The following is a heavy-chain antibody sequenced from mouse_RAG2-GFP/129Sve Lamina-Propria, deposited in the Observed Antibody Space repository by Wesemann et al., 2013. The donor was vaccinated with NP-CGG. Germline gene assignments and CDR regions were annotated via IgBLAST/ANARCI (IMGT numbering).Heavy chain of an antibody. J-gene: IGHJ2*01. CDR2: INPNNGGT. CDR1: GYTFTDYY. CDR3: ARGECSSPFDY. V-gene: IGHV1-26*01. Sequence: VQLQQSDAELVKPGASVKISCKASGYTFTDYYMNWVKQSHGKSLEWIGDINPNNGGTSYNQKFKGKATLTVDKSSSTAYMELRSLTSEDSAVYYCARGECSSPFDYWGQGTTLTVSS. D-gene: IGHD1-1*01.